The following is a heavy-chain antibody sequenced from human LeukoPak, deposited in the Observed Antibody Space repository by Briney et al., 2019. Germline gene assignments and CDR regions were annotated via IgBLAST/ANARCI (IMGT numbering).Heavy chain of an antibody. Sequence: SETLSLTCTVSGGSISSSSYYWGWIRQPPGKGLEWIGSIYYSGSTYYNPSLKSRVTISVDTSKNQFSLKLSSVTAADTAVYYCARTLETDILTGYYLLFDYWGQGTLVTVSS. D-gene: IGHD3-9*01. CDR1: GGSISSSSYY. CDR3: ARTLETDILTGYYLLFDY. V-gene: IGHV4-39*01. CDR2: IYYSGST. J-gene: IGHJ4*02.